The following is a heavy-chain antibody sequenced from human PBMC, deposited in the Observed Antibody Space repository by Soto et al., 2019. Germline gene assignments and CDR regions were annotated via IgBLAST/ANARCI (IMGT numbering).Heavy chain of an antibody. D-gene: IGHD3-10*01. CDR3: ARGRGYYYGSGSSDYYYYGMDV. J-gene: IGHJ6*02. Sequence: ASVKVSCKASGYTFTSYGINWVRQATGQGLEWMGWMNPNSGNTGYAQKFQGRVTMTRNTSISTAYMELSSLRSEDTAVYYCARGRGYYYGSGSSDYYYYGMDVWGQGTTVTVSS. V-gene: IGHV1-8*01. CDR1: GYTFTSYG. CDR2: MNPNSGNT.